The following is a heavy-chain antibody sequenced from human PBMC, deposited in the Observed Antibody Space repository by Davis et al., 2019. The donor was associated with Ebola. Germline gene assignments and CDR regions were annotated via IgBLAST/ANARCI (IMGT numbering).Heavy chain of an antibody. CDR2: IYPGNSDT. J-gene: IGHJ4*02. V-gene: IGHV5-51*01. CDR3: ARLADSETATTLPLDY. Sequence: PGGSLRLSCKGSGYSFTTHWIAWVRQMPGKGPESMGIIYPGNSDTRYSPSFQGQVTISADKSISTAYLQWSRLKASDTAIYYCARLADSETATTLPLDYWGQGTLVTVSS. D-gene: IGHD5-24*01. CDR1: GYSFTTHW.